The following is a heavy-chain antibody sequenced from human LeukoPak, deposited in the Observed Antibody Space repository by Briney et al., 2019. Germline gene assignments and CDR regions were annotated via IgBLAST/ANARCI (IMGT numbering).Heavy chain of an antibody. D-gene: IGHD6-19*01. CDR3: AKDLVGGGWYGLDY. J-gene: IGHJ4*02. CDR1: GFTFSSYA. V-gene: IGHV3-9*01. Sequence: GGSLRLSCAASGFTFSSYAMSWVRQAPGKGLEWVSGISWNSGSIGYADSVKGRFTISRDNAKNSLYLQMNSLRAEDTALYYCAKDLVGGGWYGLDYWGQGTLVTVSS. CDR2: ISWNSGSI.